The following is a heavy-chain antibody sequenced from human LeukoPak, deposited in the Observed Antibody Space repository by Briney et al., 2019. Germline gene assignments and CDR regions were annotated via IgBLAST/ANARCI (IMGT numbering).Heavy chain of an antibody. J-gene: IGHJ4*02. CDR3: ARYYCTINTCYSFDY. V-gene: IGHV4-59*01. D-gene: IGHD2-8*01. CDR2: ISYSGSA. Sequence: PSETLSLTCTVSGGSLSGYYWSWIRQPPGKGLEWIGYISYSGSATYNPSLRSRVTISVDTSKNQFSLKLSSVTAADTAMYYCARYYCTINTCYSFDYWGQGTLVTVSS. CDR1: GGSLSGYY.